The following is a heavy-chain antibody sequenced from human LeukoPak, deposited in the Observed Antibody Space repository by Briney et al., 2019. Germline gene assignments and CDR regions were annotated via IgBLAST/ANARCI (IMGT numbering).Heavy chain of an antibody. Sequence: PSQTLSLTCTVSGGSISSGSYYWSWIRQPAGKGLEWIVRIYTSGSTNYNPSLKSRVTISVDTSKNQFSLKLSSLTAADTAVYYCARGVATINFDYWGQGTLVTVSS. CDR3: ARGVATINFDY. CDR1: GGSISSGSYY. J-gene: IGHJ4*02. CDR2: IYTSGST. D-gene: IGHD5-24*01. V-gene: IGHV4-61*02.